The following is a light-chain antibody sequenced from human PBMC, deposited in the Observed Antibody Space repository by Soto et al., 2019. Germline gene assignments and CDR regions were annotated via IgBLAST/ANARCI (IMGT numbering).Light chain of an antibody. Sequence: QSALTQPASLSGTPGQRVTISCSGSNSNIGRYSVNWYQHFPGTAPKILMYSDDERPSGVPDRFSGSKSGTSASLAITGLQSEDEAEYYCAAWDDNLNGPLFGGGTKLNVL. CDR2: SDD. CDR3: AAWDDNLNGPL. V-gene: IGLV1-44*01. CDR1: NSNIGRYS. J-gene: IGLJ3*02.